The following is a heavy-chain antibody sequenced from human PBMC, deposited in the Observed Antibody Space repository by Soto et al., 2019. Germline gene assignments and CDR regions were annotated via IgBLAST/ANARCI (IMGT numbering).Heavy chain of an antibody. J-gene: IGHJ6*02. V-gene: IGHV5-10-1*03. D-gene: IGHD2-15*01. CDR3: ARLGGRDGDRGHYYYYGIDV. CDR1: GYSFTSYW. CDR2: IDPSDSYT. Sequence: EVQLVQSGAEVKKPGESLRISCKGSGYSFTSYWISWVRQMPGKGLEWMGRIDPSDSYTNYSPSFQGHVTISADKSIITAYLQWSRLKASDTAMYYCARLGGRDGDRGHYYYYGIDVLGQGTTVTVSS.